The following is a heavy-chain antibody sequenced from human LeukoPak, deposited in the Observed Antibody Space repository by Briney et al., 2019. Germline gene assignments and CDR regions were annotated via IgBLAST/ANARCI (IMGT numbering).Heavy chain of an antibody. CDR2: IYSGGTT. J-gene: IGHJ3*02. CDR3: ARGPYGSSGTPDAYI. CDR1: GFTVSSDY. V-gene: IGHV3-66*01. D-gene: IGHD3-10*01. Sequence: GSLRLSCAASGFTVSSDYMSWVRQAPGKGLEWVSVIYSGGTTHYADSVKGRFTISRDNSKNTLYLQMNSLRAEDTAVYYCARGPYGSSGTPDAYIWGQGTMVTVSS.